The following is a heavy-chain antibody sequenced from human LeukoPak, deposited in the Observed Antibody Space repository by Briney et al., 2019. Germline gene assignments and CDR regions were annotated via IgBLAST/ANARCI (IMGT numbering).Heavy chain of an antibody. V-gene: IGHV3-7*01. J-gene: IGHJ6*02. D-gene: IGHD6-13*01. CDR2: IKQDGSEK. Sequence: GGSLRLSCAASGFTFSSYWMSWVRQAPGKGLEWVANIKQDGSEKYYVDSVKGRFTISRDNAKNSLYLQMNSLRAEDTAVYYCARDSPGGYSTWLYGMDVWGQGTTVTVSS. CDR1: GFTFSSYW. CDR3: ARDSPGGYSTWLYGMDV.